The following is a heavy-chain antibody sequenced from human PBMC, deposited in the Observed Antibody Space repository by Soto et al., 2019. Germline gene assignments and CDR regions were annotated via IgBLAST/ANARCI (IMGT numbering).Heavy chain of an antibody. V-gene: IGHV4-39*01. D-gene: IGHD5-18*01. J-gene: IGHJ4*02. Sequence: SETLSLTCTVSGGSISSSSYYWGWIRQPPGKGLEWIGSIYYSGSTYYNPSLKSRVTLSVDTSKNQFSLKLSSVTAADTAVYYCARHIGYGFDYWGQGTLVTVSS. CDR2: IYYSGST. CDR1: GGSISSSSYY. CDR3: ARHIGYGFDY.